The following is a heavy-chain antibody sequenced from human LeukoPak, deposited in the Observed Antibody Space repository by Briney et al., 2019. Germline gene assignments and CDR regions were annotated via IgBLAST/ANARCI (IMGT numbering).Heavy chain of an antibody. D-gene: IGHD6-19*01. V-gene: IGHV3-7*01. J-gene: IGHJ4*02. CDR2: INQDESEK. CDR1: GFIFGRYW. CDR3: ARDPSSGWYLPSLDY. Sequence: GGSLRLSCATTGFIFGRYWMSWVRQTPGKGLEWVANINQDESEKNYVDPVRGRFTISRDNAKNSLDLQMNSLRAEDTAVYYCARDPSSGWYLPSLDYWGQGTLVTVSS.